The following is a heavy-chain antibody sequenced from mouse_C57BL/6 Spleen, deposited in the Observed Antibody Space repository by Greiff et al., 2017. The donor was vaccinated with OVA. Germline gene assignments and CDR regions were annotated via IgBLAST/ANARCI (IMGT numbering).Heavy chain of an antibody. Sequence: EVQLQQSGPELVKPGASVKISCKASGYTFTDYYMNWVKQSHGKSLEWIGDINPNNGGTSYNQKFKGKATLTVDKSSSTAYMELRSLTSEDSAVYYCAREEDGYFDVWGTGTTVTVSS. CDR3: AREEDGYFDV. V-gene: IGHV1-26*01. J-gene: IGHJ1*03. CDR1: GYTFTDYY. CDR2: INPNNGGT.